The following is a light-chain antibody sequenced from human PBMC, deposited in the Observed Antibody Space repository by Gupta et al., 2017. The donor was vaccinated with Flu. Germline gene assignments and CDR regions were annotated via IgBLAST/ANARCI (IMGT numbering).Light chain of an antibody. CDR1: KSDIGGYNF. Sequence: QSALTQPASVSGSPGQSITISCTGTKSDIGGYNFVSWYQQHRDKAPKLIIYDVMNRPSGISNRPSAFYAANSAYPTTFTINAEDEADYYGYSFQEINLNIYPWVFGTGTQLTVL. CDR2: DVM. J-gene: IGLJ3*02. V-gene: IGLV2-14*01. CDR3: YSFQEINLNIYPWV.